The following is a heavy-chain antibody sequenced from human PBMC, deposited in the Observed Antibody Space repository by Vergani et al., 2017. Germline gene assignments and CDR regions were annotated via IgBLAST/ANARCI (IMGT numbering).Heavy chain of an antibody. D-gene: IGHD3-10*01. V-gene: IGHV3-30*03. J-gene: IGHJ4*02. CDR1: GFTFSSYG. Sequence: QVQLVESGGGVVQPGRSLRLSCAASGFTFSSYGMHWVRQAPGKGLEWVAVISYDGSNKYYADSVKGRFTISRDNSKNTLYLQMNSLRDEDTAVYYCARPTYGSGSYLLRGDFDYWGQGTLVTVSS. CDR2: ISYDGSNK. CDR3: ARPTYGSGSYLLRGDFDY.